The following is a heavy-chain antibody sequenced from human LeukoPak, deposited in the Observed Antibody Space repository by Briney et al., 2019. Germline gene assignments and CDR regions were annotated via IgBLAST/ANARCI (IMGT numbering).Heavy chain of an antibody. CDR2: ISYDGCNK. CDR3: ARVAVAAAFDY. J-gene: IGHJ4*02. D-gene: IGHD6-19*01. V-gene: IGHV3-30-3*01. Sequence: GRSLRLSCAASGFTFSSYAMHWVRQAPGKGLEWVAVISYDGCNKYYADSVKGRFTISRDNSKNTLYLQMNSLRAEDTAVYYCARVAVAAAFDYWGQGTLVTVSS. CDR1: GFTFSSYA.